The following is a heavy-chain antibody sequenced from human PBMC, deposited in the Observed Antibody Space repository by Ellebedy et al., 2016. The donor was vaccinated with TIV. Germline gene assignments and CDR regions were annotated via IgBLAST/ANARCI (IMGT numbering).Heavy chain of an antibody. CDR3: ANIELDGHGFDI. CDR2: INPNSGGT. Sequence: AASVKVSCKASGYTFTAYYMHWARQAPGQGLEWMGWINPNSGGTNYAQKFQGRVTMTRDTSITTVYMEMSSLSSDDTAVYYCANIELDGHGFDIWGQGTSITVSS. CDR1: GYTFTAYY. J-gene: IGHJ3*02. V-gene: IGHV1-2*02. D-gene: IGHD2-2*03.